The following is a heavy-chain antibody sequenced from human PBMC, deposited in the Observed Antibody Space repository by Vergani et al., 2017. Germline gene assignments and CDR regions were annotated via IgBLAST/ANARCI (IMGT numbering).Heavy chain of an antibody. Sequence: QVQLVQSGAEVKKPGASVKVSCRASRYSFSSYDISWVRQATGQGLEWMGWMNPNSGTTGYAQKFQGRVTMTRNTSINTAYMELSRLSFEDAAVYYCAGSTDYPDDYVSSDYFRRTLDVWGKGTTVTVS. CDR3: AGSTDYPDDYVSSDYFRRTLDV. CDR1: RYSFSSYD. V-gene: IGHV1-8*01. D-gene: IGHD4/OR15-4a*01. J-gene: IGHJ6*03. CDR2: MNPNSGTT.